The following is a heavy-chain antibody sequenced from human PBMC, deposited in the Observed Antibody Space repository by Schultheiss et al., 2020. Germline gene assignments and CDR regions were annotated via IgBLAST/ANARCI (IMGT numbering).Heavy chain of an antibody. Sequence: AAVKVSCKASGYTFTSYGISWVRQAPGQGLEWMGWINPNSGGTNYAQKFQGWVTMTRDTSISTAYMELSRLRSDDTAVYYCARGTNGVGYYYMDVWGKGTTVTVSS. V-gene: IGHV1-2*04. CDR1: GYTFTSYG. CDR3: ARGTNGVGYYYMDV. CDR2: INPNSGGT. J-gene: IGHJ6*03. D-gene: IGHD2-8*01.